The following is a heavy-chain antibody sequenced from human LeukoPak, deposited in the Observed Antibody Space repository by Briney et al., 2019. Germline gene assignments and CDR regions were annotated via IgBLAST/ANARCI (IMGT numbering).Heavy chain of an antibody. Sequence: PETLSFTCAVYGGSFSGYYWSWIRQPPGKGLEWIGEINHSGSTNYNPSLKSRVTISVDTSKNQFSLKLSSVTAADTAVYYCARGITYFDYWGQGTLVTVSS. J-gene: IGHJ4*02. CDR3: ARGITYFDY. CDR2: INHSGST. V-gene: IGHV4-34*01. CDR1: GGSFSGYY.